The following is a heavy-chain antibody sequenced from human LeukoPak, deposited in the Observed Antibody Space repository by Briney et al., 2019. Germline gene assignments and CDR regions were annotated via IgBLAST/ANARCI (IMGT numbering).Heavy chain of an antibody. J-gene: IGHJ6*04. CDR2: INQDGSEE. CDR3: ARALEV. V-gene: IGHV3-7*01. Sequence: GGSLRLSCEASGFTFRSHWMDWVRQAPGRGLEWVANINQDGSEEYYVDSVKGRFTISRDNGKNSLYLQMNSLRVDDTGVYYCARALEVWGKGTTVTVSS. CDR1: GFTFRSHW.